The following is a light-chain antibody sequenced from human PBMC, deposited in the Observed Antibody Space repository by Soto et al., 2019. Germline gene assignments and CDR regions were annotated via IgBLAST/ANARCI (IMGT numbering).Light chain of an antibody. CDR2: EDD. CDR1: SGSIANNH. J-gene: IGLJ2*01. Sequence: NFMLTQPHSVSESPGKTGTISCTRSSGSIANNHVQWYQQRPGSAPTAVIHEDDQRPSGVPDRFSGSIDRSSNSASLSISGLKIEDEADYYCQSYDSTNQGVFGGGTKLTVL. V-gene: IGLV6-57*03. CDR3: QSYDSTNQGV.